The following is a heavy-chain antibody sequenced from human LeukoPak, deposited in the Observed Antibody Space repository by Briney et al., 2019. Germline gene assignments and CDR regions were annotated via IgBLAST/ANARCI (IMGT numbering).Heavy chain of an antibody. CDR3: AGDMSSVLRFLEWSPRHSLDY. D-gene: IGHD3-3*01. V-gene: IGHV1-46*01. Sequence: ASVKVSCKASGYSFTYHYMHWLRQAPGQGLEWIGIINPSDGSTTYAQKFQGRVTMTRDMSTSTVYMELSSLRPEDTAVYYCAGDMSSVLRFLEWSPRHSLDYWGQGTLVTVSS. J-gene: IGHJ4*02. CDR2: INPSDGST. CDR1: GYSFTYHY.